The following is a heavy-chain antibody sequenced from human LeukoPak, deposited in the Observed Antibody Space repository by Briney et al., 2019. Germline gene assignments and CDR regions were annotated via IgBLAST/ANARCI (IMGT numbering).Heavy chain of an antibody. D-gene: IGHD6-13*01. CDR2: ISSSSSAI. V-gene: IGHV3-48*01. J-gene: IGHJ4*02. CDR3: AKKGTTSSWYYFDY. CDR1: GFTFSSYS. Sequence: PGGSLRLSCAASGFTFSSYSMNWVRQAPGKGLEWVSYISSSSSAIYYADSVRGRFTISRDNSKNTLYLQINSLRAEDTAVYYCAKKGTTSSWYYFDYWGQGTLVTVSS.